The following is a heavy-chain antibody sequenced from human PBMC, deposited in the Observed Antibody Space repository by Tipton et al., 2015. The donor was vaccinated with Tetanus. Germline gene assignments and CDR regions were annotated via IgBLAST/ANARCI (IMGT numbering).Heavy chain of an antibody. Sequence: SLRLSCAASGFTFSGFTMHWVRQASGKGLEWVGRIRSKSHSYATAYAESVKGRFTISRDDSNNMAYLQMNNLKTEDTAVYYCTRLKVAAPENIDCWGQGTLVTVSS. D-gene: IGHD6-19*01. J-gene: IGHJ4*02. V-gene: IGHV3-73*01. CDR3: TRLKVAAPENIDC. CDR1: GFTFSGFT. CDR2: IRSKSHSYAT.